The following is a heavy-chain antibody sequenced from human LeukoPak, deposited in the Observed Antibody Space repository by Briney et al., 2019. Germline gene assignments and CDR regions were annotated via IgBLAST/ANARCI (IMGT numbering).Heavy chain of an antibody. CDR2: ISYDGSNK. V-gene: IGHV3-30*18. J-gene: IGHJ6*02. D-gene: IGHD2-15*01. Sequence: GGSLRLSCAASGFTFSSYGMHWVRQAPGKGLEWVAVISYDGSNKYYADSVKGRFTISRDNSKNTLYLQMNSLRAEDTAVYYCAKAGYCSGGSCYYYGMDVWGQGTTVTVSS. CDR3: AKAGYCSGGSCYYYGMDV. CDR1: GFTFSSYG.